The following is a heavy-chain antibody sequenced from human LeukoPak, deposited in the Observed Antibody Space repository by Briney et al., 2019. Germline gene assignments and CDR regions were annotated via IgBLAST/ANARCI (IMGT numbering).Heavy chain of an antibody. CDR2: ISSSSSTI. V-gene: IGHV3-48*01. D-gene: IGHD4-11*01. CDR3: AKSPPYSNYYYYYMDV. Sequence: GGSLRLSCAASGFTFSSYSMNWVRQAPGKGLEWVSYISSSSSTIYYADSVKGRFTISRDNAKNSLYLQMNSLRAEDTAVYYCAKSPPYSNYYYYYMDVWGKGTTVTVSS. J-gene: IGHJ6*03. CDR1: GFTFSSYS.